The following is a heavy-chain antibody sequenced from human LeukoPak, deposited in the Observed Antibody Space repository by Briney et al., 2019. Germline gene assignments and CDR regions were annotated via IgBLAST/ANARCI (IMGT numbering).Heavy chain of an antibody. CDR1: GFTFSDYR. J-gene: IGHJ4*02. V-gene: IGHV3-48*01. Sequence: PGGSLRLSCAASGFTFSDYRMNWVRQAPGKGLEWVSYISSSSSTIYYADSVKGRFTISRDNAKNSVYLQMNSQRAEDTAVYYCARDLGYYGNWGQGTLVTVSS. D-gene: IGHD3-10*01. CDR2: ISSSSSTI. CDR3: ARDLGYYGN.